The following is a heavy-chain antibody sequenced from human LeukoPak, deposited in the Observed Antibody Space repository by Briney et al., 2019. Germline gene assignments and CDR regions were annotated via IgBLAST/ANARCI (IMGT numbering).Heavy chain of an antibody. Sequence: PGGSLRLSCAASGFTFSGYNMNWVRQAPGKGLEWVSSISRSRNYIYYADSVRGRFTISRDNAKNSLYLQMNSLRAEDTAVYYCARDTIFGVVTGHFDQWGQGTLVAVSS. CDR2: ISRSRNYI. V-gene: IGHV3-21*01. CDR3: ARDTIFGVVTGHFDQ. J-gene: IGHJ4*02. D-gene: IGHD3-3*01. CDR1: GFTFSGYN.